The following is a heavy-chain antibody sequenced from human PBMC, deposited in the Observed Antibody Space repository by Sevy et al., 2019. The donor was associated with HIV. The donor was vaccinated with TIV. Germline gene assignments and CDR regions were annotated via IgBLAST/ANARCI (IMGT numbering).Heavy chain of an antibody. CDR2: ISGADSSK. Sequence: GGSLRLSCAASGFTFSSYAMNWVRQAPGKGLQWVSAISGADSSKHYADSVKGRFTISRDNSKNTLYLQMNSLRAEDTAIYYCAKDVVVLIGDAFDIWGQGTMVTVSS. CDR1: GFTFSSYA. V-gene: IGHV3-23*01. J-gene: IGHJ3*02. CDR3: AKDVVVLIGDAFDI. D-gene: IGHD3-22*01.